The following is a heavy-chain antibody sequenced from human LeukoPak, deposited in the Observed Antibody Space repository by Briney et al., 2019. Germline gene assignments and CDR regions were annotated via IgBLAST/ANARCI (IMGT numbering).Heavy chain of an antibody. CDR1: GFTFSTYG. J-gene: IGHJ4*02. CDR2: VSSASYYI. D-gene: IGHD1-26*01. Sequence: GGSLRLSCAASGFTFSTYGMHWVRQAPGKGLEWVSSVSSASYYISYADSVKGRFTVSRDNAKNSLYLQMNSLRGEDTAVYFCAREASSVGVSFDFWGQGTLVTVSS. V-gene: IGHV3-21*01. CDR3: AREASSVGVSFDF.